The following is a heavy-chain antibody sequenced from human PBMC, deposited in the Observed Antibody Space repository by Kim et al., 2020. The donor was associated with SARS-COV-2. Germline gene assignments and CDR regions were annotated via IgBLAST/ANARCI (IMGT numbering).Heavy chain of an antibody. D-gene: IGHD3-16*01. CDR1: GGTFSSYA. J-gene: IGHJ2*01. Sequence: SVKVSCKASGGTFSSYAISWVRQAPGQGLEWMGGIIPIFGTANYAQKFQGRVTITADKSTSTAYMELSSLRSEDTAVYYCARAPLGVARLSYWYFDLWGRGTLVTVSS. CDR2: IIPIFGTA. CDR3: ARAPLGVARLSYWYFDL. V-gene: IGHV1-69*06.